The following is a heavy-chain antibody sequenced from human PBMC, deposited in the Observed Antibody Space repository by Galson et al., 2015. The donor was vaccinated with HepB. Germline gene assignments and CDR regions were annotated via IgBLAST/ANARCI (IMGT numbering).Heavy chain of an antibody. CDR1: GFTFSSYA. J-gene: IGHJ4*02. CDR3: AREGAGGVLWFGELSMIPTGLDY. Sequence: SLRLSCAASGFTFSSYAMRWVRQAPGKGLEWVAVISYDGSNKYYADSVKGRFTISRDNSKNTLYLQMNSLRAEDTAVYYCAREGAGGVLWFGELSMIPTGLDYWGQGTLVTVSS. CDR2: ISYDGSNK. D-gene: IGHD3-10*01. V-gene: IGHV3-30-3*01.